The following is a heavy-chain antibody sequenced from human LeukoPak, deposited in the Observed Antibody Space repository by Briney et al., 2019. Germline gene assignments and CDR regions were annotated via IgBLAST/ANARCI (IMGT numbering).Heavy chain of an antibody. Sequence: SETLSLTCTVSGGSINSYYWSWIRQPPGKGLECIGYIHYTGSTNYNPSLKSRVTISVDTSKNQFSLKLSSVTAADTAVYYCARGGYYGSGNDFRFDPWGQGTLVTVSS. V-gene: IGHV4-59*01. CDR3: ARGGYYGSGNDFRFDP. CDR2: IHYTGST. D-gene: IGHD3-10*01. J-gene: IGHJ5*02. CDR1: GGSINSYY.